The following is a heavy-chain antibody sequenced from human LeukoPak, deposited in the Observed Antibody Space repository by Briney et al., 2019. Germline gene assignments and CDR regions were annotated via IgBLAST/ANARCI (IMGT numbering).Heavy chain of an antibody. Sequence: SETLSLTCTVFGGSVNGYYWSWVRQPPGKGLEWMAYIHSSGSTNYNPSLKCRLTASVDTSKNQFSLNVRSVTAADTAVYYCAKVASGGAKFDYWGQGTLVTVSS. J-gene: IGHJ4*02. CDR1: GGSVNGYY. CDR3: AKVASGGAKFDY. CDR2: IHSSGST. V-gene: IGHV4-59*02. D-gene: IGHD3-10*01.